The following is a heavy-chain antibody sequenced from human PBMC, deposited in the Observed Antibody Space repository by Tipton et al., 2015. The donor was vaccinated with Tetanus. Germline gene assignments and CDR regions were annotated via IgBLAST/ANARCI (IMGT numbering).Heavy chain of an antibody. D-gene: IGHD6-13*01. CDR3: ARDQLGYSDRDALDV. V-gene: IGHV3-33*01. Sequence: SGFTFNGYGMHWVRQAPGKGLEWLALVWYDGSKQYYADSVKGRFTISRDNSKNTVDLQMNNLRDEDTAVYYCARDQLGYSDRDALDVWGRGTMVTVSS. CDR2: VWYDGSKQ. J-gene: IGHJ3*01. CDR1: GFTFNGYG.